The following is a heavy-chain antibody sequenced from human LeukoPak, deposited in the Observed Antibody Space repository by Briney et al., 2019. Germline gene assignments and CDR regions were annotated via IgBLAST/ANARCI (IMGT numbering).Heavy chain of an antibody. J-gene: IGHJ6*03. V-gene: IGHV1-2*02. D-gene: IGHD4-17*01. CDR2: INPNSGGT. CDR3: ARATVTLYYMDV. Sequence: ASVKVSCKASGYTFIGYYMHWVRQAPGQGLEWMGWINPNSGGTNYAQKFQGRVTMTRDTSISTAYMELSRLRSDDTAVYYCARATVTLYYMDVWGKGTTVTVSS. CDR1: GYTFIGYY.